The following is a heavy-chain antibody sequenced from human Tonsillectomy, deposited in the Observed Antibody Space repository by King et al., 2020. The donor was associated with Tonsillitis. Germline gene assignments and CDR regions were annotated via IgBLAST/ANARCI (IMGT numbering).Heavy chain of an antibody. Sequence: QLVQSGGGVVQPGGSLRLSCAASGFTFSSYGMHWVRQAPGKGLEWVAFIRYDGSNKYYADSVKGRFTISRDNSKNTLYLQMNSLRAEDTAVYYCAKGLGWVSYRYTVYAFDIWGQGTMVTVSS. CDR2: IRYDGSNK. J-gene: IGHJ3*02. V-gene: IGHV3-30*02. CDR1: GFTFSSYG. CDR3: AKGLGWVSYRYTVYAFDI. D-gene: IGHD3-16*02.